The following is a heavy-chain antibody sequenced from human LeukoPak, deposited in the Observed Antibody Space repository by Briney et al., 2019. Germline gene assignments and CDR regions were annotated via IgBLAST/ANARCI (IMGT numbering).Heavy chain of an antibody. CDR1: GFTVSSNY. Sequence: PGGSLRLSCAASGFTVSSNYMSWVRQAPGKGLEWVSVIYSGGSTYYADSVKGRFTISRDNAKNSLYLEMNSLRAEDTAVYYCAKDRSMPWGYYMDVWGKGTTVTISS. V-gene: IGHV3-53*01. CDR2: IYSGGST. CDR3: AKDRSMPWGYYMDV. J-gene: IGHJ6*03. D-gene: IGHD2/OR15-2a*01.